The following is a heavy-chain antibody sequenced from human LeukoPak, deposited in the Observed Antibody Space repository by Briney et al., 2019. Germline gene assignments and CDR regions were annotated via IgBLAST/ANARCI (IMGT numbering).Heavy chain of an antibody. V-gene: IGHV3-33*01. CDR3: AREKSGPFDY. CDR1: GFTFISYG. CDR2: IWYDGSNK. Sequence: GRSLRLSCAASGFTFISYGMHWVRQAPGKGLEWVAVIWYDGSNKYYADSVKGRFTISRDNSKNTLYLQMNSLRAEDTAVYYCAREKSGPFDYWGQGTLVTVSS. J-gene: IGHJ4*02. D-gene: IGHD1-1*01.